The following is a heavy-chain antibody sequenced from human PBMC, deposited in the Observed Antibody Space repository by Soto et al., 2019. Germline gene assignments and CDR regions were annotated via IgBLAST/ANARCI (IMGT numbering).Heavy chain of an antibody. J-gene: IGHJ5*02. CDR1: GGSISSYY. CDR2: IYYSGST. D-gene: IGHD6-13*01. CDR3: ARDRIAAAGTENWFDP. Sequence: PSETLSLTCTVSGGSISSYYWSWIRQPPGKGLEWIGYIYYSGSTNYNPSLKSRVTISVDTSKNQFSLKLSSVTAADTAVYYCARDRIAAAGTENWFDPWGQGTLVTVSS. V-gene: IGHV4-59*01.